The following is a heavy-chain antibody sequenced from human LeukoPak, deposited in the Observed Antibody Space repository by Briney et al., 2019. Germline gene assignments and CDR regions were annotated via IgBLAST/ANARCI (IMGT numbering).Heavy chain of an antibody. D-gene: IGHD6-13*01. CDR3: ARDGSRYRSSWYPFDY. CDR1: GFTFSNYS. J-gene: IGHJ4*02. Sequence: GGSLRLSCAASGFTFSNYSMNWVRQAPGKGLEWVSSISSSSGYIYYADSVKGRFTISRDNAKNSLYLQMNSLRAEDTAVYYCARDGSRYRSSWYPFDYWGQGTLVTVSS. V-gene: IGHV3-21*01. CDR2: ISSSSGYI.